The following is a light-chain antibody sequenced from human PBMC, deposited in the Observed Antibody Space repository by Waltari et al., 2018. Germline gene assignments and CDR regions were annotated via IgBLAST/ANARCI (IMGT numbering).Light chain of an antibody. J-gene: IGKJ4*01. CDR3: QQRSNWLT. CDR1: QSVSSY. V-gene: IGKV3-11*01. CDR2: DAS. Sequence: EIMLTQSPATLSWSPGERATLSCSASQSVSSYLAWYQQKPGQAPRLLIYDASNRATGIPARFSGSGSGTYFTLTISSLEPEDFAVYYCQQRSNWLTFGGGTKVEIK.